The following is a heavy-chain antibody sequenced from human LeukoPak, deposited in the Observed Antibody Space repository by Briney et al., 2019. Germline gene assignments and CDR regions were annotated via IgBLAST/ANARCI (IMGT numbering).Heavy chain of an antibody. J-gene: IGHJ3*02. CDR1: GGSISSYY. CDR2: IYYSGST. V-gene: IGHV4-39*01. Sequence: SETLSLTCTVSGGSISSYYWGWIRQPPGKGLEWIGSIYYSGSTYYNPSLKSRVTISVDTSKNQFSLKLSSVTAADTAVYYCARTLGALDAFDIWGQGTMVTVSS. CDR3: ARTLGALDAFDI. D-gene: IGHD1-26*01.